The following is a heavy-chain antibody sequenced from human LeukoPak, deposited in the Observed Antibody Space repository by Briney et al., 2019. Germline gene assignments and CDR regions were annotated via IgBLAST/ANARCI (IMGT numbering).Heavy chain of an antibody. Sequence: PGGSLRLSCAASGFTFSSYWMTWVRQAPGKGLDYVAIIKQDGSEKYYLDSVKGRFTISRDNAKNSLYLQMNSLRAEDTAVYYCVRDEGDSWGQGTLVTVSS. J-gene: IGHJ4*02. CDR3: VRDEGDS. CDR2: IKQDGSEK. CDR1: GFTFSSYW. V-gene: IGHV3-7*01.